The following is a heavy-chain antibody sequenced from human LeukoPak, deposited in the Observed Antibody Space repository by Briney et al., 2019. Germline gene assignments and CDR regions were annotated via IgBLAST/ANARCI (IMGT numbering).Heavy chain of an antibody. J-gene: IGHJ4*02. Sequence: GGSLILSCAASGFTFNNYDMNWVRKAPGKGLEWVSPISSTSISYIYYADSVKGRFTISRDNAKHLLYLQMNSLRAEDTAVYYCARGTGTTYYFDYWGQGTLVTVSS. CDR1: GFTFNNYD. V-gene: IGHV3-21*01. CDR2: ISSTSISYI. CDR3: ARGTGTTYYFDY. D-gene: IGHD1-1*01.